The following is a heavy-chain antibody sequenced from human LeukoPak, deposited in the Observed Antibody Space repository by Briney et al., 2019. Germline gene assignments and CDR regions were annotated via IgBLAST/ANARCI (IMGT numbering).Heavy chain of an antibody. J-gene: IGHJ4*02. Sequence: GGSLRLSCAASGFTFSSYAMSWVRQAPGKGLEWVSAISGSGGSTYYADSVKGRFTISRDNSKNTLYLQMNSLRAEDTAVYYCAKRRIQLWKSSGGQYYFDYWGQGTLATVSS. D-gene: IGHD5-18*01. CDR2: ISGSGGST. CDR1: GFTFSSYA. V-gene: IGHV3-23*01. CDR3: AKRRIQLWKSSGGQYYFDY.